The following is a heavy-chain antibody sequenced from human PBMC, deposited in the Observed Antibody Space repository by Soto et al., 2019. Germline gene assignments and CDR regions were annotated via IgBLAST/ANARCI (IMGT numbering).Heavy chain of an antibody. V-gene: IGHV4-39*01. J-gene: IGHJ5*02. D-gene: IGHD2-2*01. CDR1: GASISSGHYY. Sequence: QLQLQESGPGLVKPSETLSLACTVSGASISSGHYYWGWIRQPPGKGLEWIGSIYYSESTYYNPSLGSRVTISVDTSKNQFSLKLSSVSAADTAMYYCARQEAYCSSTNCYPDNWFDPWGQGTLVPVSS. CDR3: ARQEAYCSSTNCYPDNWFDP. CDR2: IYYSEST.